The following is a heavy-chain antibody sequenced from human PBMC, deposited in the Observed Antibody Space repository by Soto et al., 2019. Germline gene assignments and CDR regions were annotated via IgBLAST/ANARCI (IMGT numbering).Heavy chain of an antibody. D-gene: IGHD2-15*01. CDR1: GYTFTGYA. J-gene: IGHJ4*02. CDR2: INAGNGNT. CDR3: AKGELSYCRGGSCYYCDY. V-gene: IGHV1-3*01. Sequence: QVQLVQSGSELKKPGASVKVSCKASGYTFTGYAMHWVRQAPGQRLEWMGWINAGNGNTKYSQKFQGSFTITRDTSASTAYMELSSLRAEDTAVYYCAKGELSYCRGGSCYYCDYWGQGTVVTVSS.